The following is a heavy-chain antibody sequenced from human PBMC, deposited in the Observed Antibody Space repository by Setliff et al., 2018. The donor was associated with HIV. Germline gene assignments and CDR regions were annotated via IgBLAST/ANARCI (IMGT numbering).Heavy chain of an antibody. CDR3: ARDSRDIVVVIAPEPEPYYYYGMDV. CDR2: MNPNSGNT. V-gene: IGHV1-8*02. CDR1: GYTFTSYD. D-gene: IGHD2-15*01. Sequence: ASVKVSCKASGYTFTSYDINWVRQATGQGLEWMGWMNPNSGNTGYAQKFQGRVTMTRDTSTSTVYMELSSLRSEDTAVYYYARDSRDIVVVIAPEPEPYYYYGMDVWGQGTTVTVSS. J-gene: IGHJ6*02.